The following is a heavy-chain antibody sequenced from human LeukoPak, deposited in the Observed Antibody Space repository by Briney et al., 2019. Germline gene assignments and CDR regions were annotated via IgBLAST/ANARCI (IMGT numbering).Heavy chain of an antibody. CDR2: IFYTGRT. V-gene: IGHV4-30-4*07. CDR1: GGSISSGSYS. CDR3: ARGSGSYPYGMDV. Sequence: SQTLSLTCAVSGGSISSGSYSWSWIRQPPGKGLEWIGYIFYTGRTNYNPSLKSRVTISVDTSKNQFSLKVTSVTAADTAVYHCARGSGSYPYGMDVWGQGTTVTVSS. D-gene: IGHD3-10*01. J-gene: IGHJ6*02.